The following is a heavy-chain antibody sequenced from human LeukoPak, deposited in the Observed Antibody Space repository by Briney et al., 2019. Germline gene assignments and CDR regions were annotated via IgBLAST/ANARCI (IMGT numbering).Heavy chain of an antibody. V-gene: IGHV1-2*02. CDR2: VNPNSGGT. D-gene: IGHD3-10*01. Sequence: ASVKVSCNASGFTFTAYYMHWVRQAPGQGLEWMGWVNPNSGGTNYAQKFQGRVTMTRDTSISTAYMELSGLRSDDTAVYYCALLWFGELLYVWNWFDPWGQGTLVTVSS. CDR1: GFTFTAYY. J-gene: IGHJ5*02. CDR3: ALLWFGELLYVWNWFDP.